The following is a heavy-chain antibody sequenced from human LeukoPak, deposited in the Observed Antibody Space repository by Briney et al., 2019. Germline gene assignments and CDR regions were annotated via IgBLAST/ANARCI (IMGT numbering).Heavy chain of an antibody. CDR1: GFTFSDYY. J-gene: IGHJ4*02. V-gene: IGHV3-11*04. CDR3: ANFWSGYSPFDY. D-gene: IGHD3-3*01. Sequence: GGSLRLSCAASGFTFSDYYMSWIRQAPGKGLEWVSYISSSGSTMYYADSVKGRFTISRDNAKNSLYLQMNSLRADDTAVYYCANFWSGYSPFDYWDQGTLVTVSS. CDR2: ISSSGSTM.